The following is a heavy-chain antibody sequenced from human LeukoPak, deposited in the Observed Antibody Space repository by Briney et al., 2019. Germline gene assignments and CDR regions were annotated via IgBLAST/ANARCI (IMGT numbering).Heavy chain of an antibody. V-gene: IGHV5-51*01. CDR3: ARSSTFYDSSGYTLPFDY. Sequence: GESLKISCEGSGYSFPSYWVAWVRQMPGKGLEWMGIIYPGDSDTRCSPSFQGQVTFSAAKSFSTAYLQWSNLKASDTAMYYCARSSTFYDSSGYTLPFDYWGQGTLVTVSS. D-gene: IGHD3-22*01. CDR2: IYPGDSDT. J-gene: IGHJ4*02. CDR1: GYSFPSYW.